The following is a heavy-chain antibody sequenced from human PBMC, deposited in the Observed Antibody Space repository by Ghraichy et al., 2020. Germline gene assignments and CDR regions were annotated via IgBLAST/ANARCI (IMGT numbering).Heavy chain of an antibody. J-gene: IGHJ5*02. CDR1: GGSVTSNHW. CDR2: VYHTGSS. D-gene: IGHD4-17*01. CDR3: ARGADYVYDL. Sequence: SETLSLTCDVTGGSVTSNHWWSWARQPPGKGLEWIGEVYHTGSSNYIPALKSRVTMTVDTSKNQISLIGNSLTAADTAVYYCARGADYVYDLWGQGTLVTVSS. V-gene: IGHV4-4*02.